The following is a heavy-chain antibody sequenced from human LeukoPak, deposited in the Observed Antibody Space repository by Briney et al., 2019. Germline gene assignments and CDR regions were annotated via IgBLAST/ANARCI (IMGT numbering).Heavy chain of an antibody. Sequence: PGGSLRLSCAASGFTFSSYAMHWVRQAPGKGLEYVSAISSNGGSTYYANSVKGRFTISRDNSKNTLYLQMGSLRAEDMAVYYCARERNYYGSGTYDYWGQGTLVTVSS. CDR1: GFTFSSYA. CDR2: ISSNGGST. V-gene: IGHV3-64*01. J-gene: IGHJ4*02. CDR3: ARERNYYGSGTYDY. D-gene: IGHD3-10*01.